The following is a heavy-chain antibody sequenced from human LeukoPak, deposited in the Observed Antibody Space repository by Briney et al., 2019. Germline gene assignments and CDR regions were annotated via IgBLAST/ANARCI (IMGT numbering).Heavy chain of an antibody. CDR3: ARHLDWAFDS. V-gene: IGHV3-7*03. CDR2: IKPDGSDE. CDR1: EFTFSTYW. J-gene: IGHJ3*02. D-gene: IGHD3/OR15-3a*01. Sequence: GGSLRLSCAATEFTFSTYWMTWLRQAPQRGLEWVANIKPDGSDEYYLDSVKGRFTISRDNAKNSLYLHMNSLRAEDTAIYYCARHLDWAFDSWGQGTMVTVSS.